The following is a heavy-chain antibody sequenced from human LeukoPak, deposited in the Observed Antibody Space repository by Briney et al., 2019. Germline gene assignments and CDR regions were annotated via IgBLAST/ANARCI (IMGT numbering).Heavy chain of an antibody. J-gene: IGHJ4*02. CDR3: AREATAEFDC. D-gene: IGHD1-26*01. CDR1: GFTFTRYW. V-gene: IGHV3-74*01. Sequence: GGSLILSCAASGFTFTRYWMHWVRQAPGKGLVWVSRINTDGSSTSYADSVKGRFTISRDNAKNTLYLQMNSLRAEDTAVYYCAREATAEFDCWGQGTLVTVSS. CDR2: INTDGSST.